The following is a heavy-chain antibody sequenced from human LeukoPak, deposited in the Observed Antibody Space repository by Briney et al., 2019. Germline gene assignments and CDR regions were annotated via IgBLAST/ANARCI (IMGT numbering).Heavy chain of an antibody. CDR3: ATHCGRADCYDS. D-gene: IGHD2-21*01. V-gene: IGHV3-33*01. Sequence: GGSLRVSCVTSGFTFSGYGMHWVRQAPGKGLEWVAVMWSDGSSRYHADSVKGRFTISRDTSKNTLYLQMNSLRAEDTAVYYCATHCGRADCYDSWGQGTLVTVSS. J-gene: IGHJ4*02. CDR2: MWSDGSSR. CDR1: GFTFSGYG.